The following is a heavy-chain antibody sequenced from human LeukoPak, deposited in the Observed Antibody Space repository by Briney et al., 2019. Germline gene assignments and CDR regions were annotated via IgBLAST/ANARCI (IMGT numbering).Heavy chain of an antibody. CDR2: ISGSGGTI. Sequence: GGSLRLSCAASGFTFSSYGMHWVRQAPGKGLEWVSTISGSGGTIRYVDSVKGRFTTSRDNSKNTLYLQINSLRAEDTALYYCAKDADNSDYYRFQDYWGQGALVTVSS. CDR1: GFTFSSYG. CDR3: AKDADNSDYYRFQDY. V-gene: IGHV3-23*01. D-gene: IGHD2-21*02. J-gene: IGHJ4*02.